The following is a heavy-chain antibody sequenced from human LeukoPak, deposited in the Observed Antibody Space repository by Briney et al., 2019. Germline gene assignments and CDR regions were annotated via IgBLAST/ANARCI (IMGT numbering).Heavy chain of an antibody. CDR2: IIPIFGTA. CDR1: GGTFSSYA. D-gene: IGHD3-3*01. V-gene: IGHV1-69*13. Sequence: SVKVSCKASGGTFSSYAISWVRQAPGQGLEWMGGIIPIFGTANYAQKFQGRVTITADESTSTAYMELSSLRSEDTAVYYCARAKVPFGVVNYYYYYMDVWGKGTTVTVSS. J-gene: IGHJ6*03. CDR3: ARAKVPFGVVNYYYYYMDV.